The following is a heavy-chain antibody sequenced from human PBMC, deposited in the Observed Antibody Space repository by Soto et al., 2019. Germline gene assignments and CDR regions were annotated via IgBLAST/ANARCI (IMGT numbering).Heavy chain of an antibody. J-gene: IGHJ4*02. V-gene: IGHV3-30*18. CDR3: AKDHDCSSTSCYPDY. CDR1: GFTFSSYG. CDR2: ISYDGSNK. Sequence: PGGSLRLSCAASGFTFSSYGMHWVRQAPGKGLEWVAVISYDGSNKYYADSVKGRFTISRDNSKNTLYLQMNSLRAEDTAVYYCAKDHDCSSTSCYPDYWGQGTLVTVSS. D-gene: IGHD2-2*01.